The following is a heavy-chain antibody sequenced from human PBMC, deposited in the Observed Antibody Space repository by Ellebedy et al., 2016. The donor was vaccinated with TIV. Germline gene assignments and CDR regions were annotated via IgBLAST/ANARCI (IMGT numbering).Heavy chain of an antibody. CDR3: ARLRVGASMPTDY. D-gene: IGHD1-26*01. CDR1: GDSISRGGYY. Sequence: MPSETLSLTCTVSGDSISRGGYYWGWIRRHPGKGLEWIGSIYYSGETFYNPSLKSRATVSSEKSMNRFSLRLTSVTAADTAVYYCARLRVGASMPTDYWGPGTLVTVSS. V-gene: IGHV4-31*03. J-gene: IGHJ4*01. CDR2: IYYSGET.